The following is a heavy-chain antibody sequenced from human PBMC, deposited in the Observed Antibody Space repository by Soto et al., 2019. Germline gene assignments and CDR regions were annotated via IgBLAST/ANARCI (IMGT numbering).Heavy chain of an antibody. CDR1: GYSFTSYL. Sequence: GESLKISCKGSGYSFTSYLIGWVRQMPGKGLEWMGIIYPGDSDTRYSPSFQGQVTISADKSISTAYLQWSSLKASDTAMYYCARSSGQWMVPGGYYFYYWGQGTLVTVSS. D-gene: IGHD6-19*01. CDR2: IYPGDSDT. J-gene: IGHJ4*02. CDR3: ARSSGQWMVPGGYYFYY. V-gene: IGHV5-51*01.